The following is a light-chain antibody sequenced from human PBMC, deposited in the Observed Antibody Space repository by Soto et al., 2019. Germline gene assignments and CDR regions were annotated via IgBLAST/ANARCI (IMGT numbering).Light chain of an antibody. V-gene: IGLV2-14*03. CDR2: DVS. CDR1: SSDIGGYNY. CDR3: SLYGARSTV. Sequence: QSALTQPASVSGSPGQSITISCTGSSSDIGGYNYVSWYQQHPGKAPKLLIYDVSYRPAGISDRFSGSKSGTTPALTTSGLPPDDEADYCFSLYGARSTVFGGGTKLTVL. J-gene: IGLJ2*01.